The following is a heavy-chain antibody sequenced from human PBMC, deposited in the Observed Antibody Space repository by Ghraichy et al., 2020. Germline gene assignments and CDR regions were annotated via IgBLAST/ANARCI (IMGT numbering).Heavy chain of an antibody. CDR1: GASFSGYY. CDR2: INHSGST. J-gene: IGHJ4*02. CDR3: ARGLAQIPDF. Sequence: SETLSLTCAVYGASFSGYYWSWIRQSPGKGLEWIGEINHSGSTNCNPSLKSRVTISVDTSKNQLSLKLSSVTAADTAVYYCARGLAQIPDFWGQGTLVTVSS. V-gene: IGHV4-34*01.